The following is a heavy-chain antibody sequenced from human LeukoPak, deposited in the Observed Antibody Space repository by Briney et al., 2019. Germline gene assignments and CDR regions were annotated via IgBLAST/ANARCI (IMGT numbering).Heavy chain of an antibody. V-gene: IGHV4-31*03. J-gene: IGHJ5*02. Sequence: SETLSLTCTVSGASISSGAYYWSWIRQHPNKGLEWIGYIHYSGSTYHNPSLKSRVTISVDTSKNQFSLRLSSVTAADTAVYYCARDGCSGGSCYSNWFDPWGHGTLVTVSS. D-gene: IGHD2-15*01. CDR3: ARDGCSGGSCYSNWFDP. CDR2: IHYSGST. CDR1: GASISSGAYY.